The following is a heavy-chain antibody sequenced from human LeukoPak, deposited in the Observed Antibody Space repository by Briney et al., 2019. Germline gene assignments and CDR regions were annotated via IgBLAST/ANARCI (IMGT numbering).Heavy chain of an antibody. V-gene: IGHV3-33*01. J-gene: IGHJ4*02. D-gene: IGHD6-13*01. CDR1: GFTFSSYG. CDR3: AREPPPDPYSSSWYYFDY. Sequence: GGSLRLSCAASGFTFSSYGMHWVRQAPGKGLEWVAVIWYDGSNKYYADSVKGRFTISRDNSKNTLYLQMNSLRAEDTAVYYCAREPPPDPYSSSWYYFDYWGQGTLVTVSS. CDR2: IWYDGSNK.